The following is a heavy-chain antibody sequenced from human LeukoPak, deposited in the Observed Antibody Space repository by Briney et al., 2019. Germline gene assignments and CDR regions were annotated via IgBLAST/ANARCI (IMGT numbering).Heavy chain of an antibody. CDR3: ARDLRWYDSSGYYGMDV. D-gene: IGHD3-22*01. CDR2: IYSGGST. CDR1: GLTVSSNY. J-gene: IGHJ6*02. Sequence: PGGSLRLSCAASGLTVSSNYMSWVRQAPGKGLEWVSVIYSGGSTYYADSVKGRFTISRDNSKNTLYLQMNSLRAEDTAVYYCARDLRWYDSSGYYGMDVWGQGTTVTVSS. V-gene: IGHV3-53*01.